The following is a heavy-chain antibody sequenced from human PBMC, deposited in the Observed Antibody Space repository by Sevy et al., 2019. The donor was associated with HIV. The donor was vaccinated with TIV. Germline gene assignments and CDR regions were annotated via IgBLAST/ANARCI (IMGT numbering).Heavy chain of an antibody. CDR3: ATESRGSCTGGSCSVDNGMDV. J-gene: IGHJ6*02. CDR1: GFTFSNRA. Sequence: VKVSCQASGFTFSNRAVQWVRQARGQRPEWIGWIVVGSGHINYAENFQERVTLTRDMSTNTAYMELTSLRFEDTAXXYCATESRGSCTGGSCSVDNGMDVWGQGTTVTVSS. D-gene: IGHD2-15*01. V-gene: IGHV1-58*01. CDR2: IVVGSGHI.